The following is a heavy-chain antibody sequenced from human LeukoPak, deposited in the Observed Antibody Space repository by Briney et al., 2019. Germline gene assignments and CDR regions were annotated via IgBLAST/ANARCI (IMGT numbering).Heavy chain of an antibody. J-gene: IGHJ4*02. Sequence: SVKVSCKASGGTFSSYAISWVRQAPGQGLEWMGGIIPIIGTANYAQKCQGRITITTDESTSTAYMELSSLRSEDTAVYYCARGSSFDFWSGYYKNWGQGTLVTVSS. CDR1: GGTFSSYA. V-gene: IGHV1-69*05. CDR3: ARGSSFDFWSGYYKN. D-gene: IGHD3-3*01. CDR2: IIPIIGTA.